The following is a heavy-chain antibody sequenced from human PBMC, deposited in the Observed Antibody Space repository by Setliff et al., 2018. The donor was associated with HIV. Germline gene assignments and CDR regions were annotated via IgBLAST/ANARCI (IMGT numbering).Heavy chain of an antibody. CDR1: GGSISTYY. CDR3: ARRRPPPSGSYSKYYMDV. V-gene: IGHV4-59*08. CDR2: SSYSGTT. D-gene: IGHD1-26*01. Sequence: SETLSLTCTVSGGSISTYYWNWIRQPPGKGLEWIGYSSYSGTTNYNPSLKSRVTISVDTSKNQFSLKVSSVTAADTAVYYCARRRPPPSGSYSKYYMDVWGKGTTVTVSS. J-gene: IGHJ6*03.